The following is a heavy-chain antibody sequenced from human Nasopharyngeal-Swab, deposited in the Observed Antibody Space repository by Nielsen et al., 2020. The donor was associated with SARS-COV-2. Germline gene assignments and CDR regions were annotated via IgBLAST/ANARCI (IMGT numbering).Heavy chain of an antibody. J-gene: IGHJ5*02. Sequence: LEWVAVISYDGSNKYYADSVKGRFTISRDNSKNTLYLQMNSLRAEDTAVYYCARVSSSSTTNWFDPWGQGTLVTVSS. V-gene: IGHV3-30*03. D-gene: IGHD6-6*01. CDR2: ISYDGSNK. CDR3: ARVSSSSTTNWFDP.